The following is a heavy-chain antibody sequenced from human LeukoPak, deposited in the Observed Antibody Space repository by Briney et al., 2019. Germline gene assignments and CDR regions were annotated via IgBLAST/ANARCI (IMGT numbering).Heavy chain of an antibody. CDR1: GGSFSGYY. Sequence: SETLSLTCAVYGGSFSGYYRSWIRQPPGKGLEWIGEINHSGSTNYNPSLKSRVTISVDTSKNQFSLKLSSVTAADTAVYYCAAAHCSGGSCFPHYFDYWGQGTLVTVSS. V-gene: IGHV4-34*01. J-gene: IGHJ4*02. CDR3: AAAHCSGGSCFPHYFDY. CDR2: INHSGST. D-gene: IGHD2-15*01.